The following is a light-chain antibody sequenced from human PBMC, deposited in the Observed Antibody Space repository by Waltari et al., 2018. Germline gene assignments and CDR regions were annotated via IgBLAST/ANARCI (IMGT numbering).Light chain of an antibody. CDR3: QSYDSSLSGFYV. CDR1: SSNIGAGYD. Sequence: QSVLTQPPPVSGAPGQRVTISCTGSSSNIGAGYDVHWYQKLPGTAPKLLIYDNTNRPSGVPDRFSGSKSGTSASLAITGLQAEDEADYYCQSYDSSLSGFYVFGTGTRVTVL. V-gene: IGLV1-40*01. J-gene: IGLJ1*01. CDR2: DNT.